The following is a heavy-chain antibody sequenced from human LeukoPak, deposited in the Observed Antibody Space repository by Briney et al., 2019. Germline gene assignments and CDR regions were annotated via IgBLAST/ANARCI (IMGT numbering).Heavy chain of an antibody. V-gene: IGHV3-49*04. CDR1: GFTFGDYA. CDR3: TRRSVYYYYYMGV. J-gene: IGHJ6*03. Sequence: GGSLRLSCTASGFTFGDYAMSWVRQAPGKGLEWVGFIRSKAYGGTTEYAASVKGRFTISRDDSKSIAYLQMNSLKTEDTAVYYCTRRSVYYYYYMGVWGKGTTVTVSS. CDR2: IRSKAYGGTT.